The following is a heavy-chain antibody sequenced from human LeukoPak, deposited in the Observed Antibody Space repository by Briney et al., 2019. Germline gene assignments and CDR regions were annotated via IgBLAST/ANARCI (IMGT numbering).Heavy chain of an antibody. CDR2: IYPGDSET. J-gene: IGHJ5*02. Sequence: GESLKISCQGSGYTFSDYWIAWVRQMPGKGLEWMGVIYPGDSETRYSPSFEGQVTISADKSIGTAYLQWSSLKASDTAIYYCTRSGALTGNWFAPWGQGTLVTVSS. CDR3: TRSGALTGNWFAP. V-gene: IGHV5-51*01. D-gene: IGHD2-8*02. CDR1: GYTFSDYW.